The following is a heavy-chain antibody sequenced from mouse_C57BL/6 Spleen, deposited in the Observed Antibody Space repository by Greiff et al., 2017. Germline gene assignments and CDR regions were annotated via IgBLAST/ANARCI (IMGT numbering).Heavy chain of an antibody. CDR1: GYTFTSYW. Sequence: QVQLQQPGAELVKPGASVKLSCKASGYTFTSYWMHWVKQRPGQGLEWIGMIHPNSGSTNYNEKFKSKATLTVDKSSSTAYMQLSSLTSEDSAVYYCARYWDDGYFDYWGQGTTLTVSS. CDR2: IHPNSGST. J-gene: IGHJ2*01. CDR3: ARYWDDGYFDY. V-gene: IGHV1-64*01. D-gene: IGHD4-1*01.